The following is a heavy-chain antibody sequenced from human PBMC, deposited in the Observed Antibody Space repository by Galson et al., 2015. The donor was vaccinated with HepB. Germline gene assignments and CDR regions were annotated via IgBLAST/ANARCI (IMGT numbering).Heavy chain of an antibody. D-gene: IGHD6-6*01. Sequence: SLRLSCAASGFTFSSYGMHWVRQAPGKGLEWVAVISYDGSNKYYADSVKGRFTISRDNSKNTLYLQMNSLRAEDTAVYYCAKDLVHSSSFQGGEDYWGQGTLVTVSS. V-gene: IGHV3-30*18. CDR3: AKDLVHSSSFQGGEDY. J-gene: IGHJ4*02. CDR1: GFTFSSYG. CDR2: ISYDGSNK.